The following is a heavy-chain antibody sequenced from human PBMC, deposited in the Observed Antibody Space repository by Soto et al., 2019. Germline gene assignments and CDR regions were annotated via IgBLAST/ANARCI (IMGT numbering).Heavy chain of an antibody. Sequence: GGSLRLSCGASGFTFSTYAMSWVRQAPGKGLEWVSATSNSGGTTYYADSVKGRFTISRDNSKNTVDLQMNSLRVEDTAIYYCAKQEDFDWTQYWGQGTLVTVSS. V-gene: IGHV3-23*01. D-gene: IGHD3-9*01. CDR2: TSNSGGTT. CDR1: GFTFSTYA. J-gene: IGHJ4*02. CDR3: AKQEDFDWTQY.